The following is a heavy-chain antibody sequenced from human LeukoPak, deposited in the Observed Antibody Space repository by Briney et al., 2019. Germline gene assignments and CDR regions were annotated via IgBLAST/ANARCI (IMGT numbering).Heavy chain of an antibody. D-gene: IGHD2-2*03. CDR1: GFTFSSYG. CDR3: ARDLGLDGD. V-gene: IGHV3-48*01. CDR2: ISSLSTNI. Sequence: GGSLRLSCAASGFTFSSYGMNWVRQAPGKGLEWVSYISSLSTNIYYADSIKGRFTISRDNATNSLYLQMNSLRAEDTAVYYCARDLGLDGDWGQGTLVTVSS. J-gene: IGHJ4*02.